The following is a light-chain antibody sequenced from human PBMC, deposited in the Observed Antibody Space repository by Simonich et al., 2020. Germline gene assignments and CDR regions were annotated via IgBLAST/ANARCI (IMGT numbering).Light chain of an antibody. CDR1: QSVLYSSNNKNY. CDR2: WAS. Sequence: DIVMTQSPDSLAVSLGERATINCKSSQSVLYSSNNKNYLAWYQQKPGQPPKLLIYWASTLESGVPDRCSGSGSGTDFTLTISSLQAEDVAVYYCQQYYSTPRTFGQGTKVEIK. J-gene: IGKJ1*01. CDR3: QQYYSTPRT. V-gene: IGKV4-1*01.